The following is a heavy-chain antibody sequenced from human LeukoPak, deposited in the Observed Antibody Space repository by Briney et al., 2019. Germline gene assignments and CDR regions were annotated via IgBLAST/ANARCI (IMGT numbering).Heavy chain of an antibody. CDR2: IKQDGSEK. J-gene: IGHJ4*02. V-gene: IGHV3-7*01. Sequence: GGSLRLSCAASGFTFSSYWMSWVRQAPGKGLEWVANIKQDGSEKYYVDSVKGRFTISRDNAKNSLYLQMNSLRAEDTAVYYCARYSSGWKKYYFDYWGQGTLVTVSS. CDR1: GFTFSSYW. D-gene: IGHD6-19*01. CDR3: ARYSSGWKKYYFDY.